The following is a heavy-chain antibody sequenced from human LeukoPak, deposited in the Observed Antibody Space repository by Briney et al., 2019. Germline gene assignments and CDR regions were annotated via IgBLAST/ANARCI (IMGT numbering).Heavy chain of an antibody. CDR3: ARSVAATSEHDY. J-gene: IGHJ4*02. Sequence: GESLKISCKGSGYSFTSYWITWVRQMPGKGLEWIGRIDPSDSYSNYSPSFQGHVTISTDKSISTAYVQWSSLKASDTAMYYCARSVAATSEHDYWGQGTLVTVSS. V-gene: IGHV5-10-1*01. CDR2: IDPSDSYS. D-gene: IGHD2-15*01. CDR1: GYSFTSYW.